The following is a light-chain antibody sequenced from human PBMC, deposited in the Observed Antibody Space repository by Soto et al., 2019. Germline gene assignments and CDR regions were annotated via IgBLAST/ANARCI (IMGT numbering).Light chain of an antibody. Sequence: DIQMTQSPSSLSAPVGDRVTITCRASQSIDRYLNWYQQKPGTAPKLLISGASSLRSGVPSRFSGSGSGTDFTLTINSLQPEDFATYYCQQGSRTLTFGGGTKVDIK. V-gene: IGKV1-39*01. CDR3: QQGSRTLT. CDR1: QSIDRY. CDR2: GAS. J-gene: IGKJ4*01.